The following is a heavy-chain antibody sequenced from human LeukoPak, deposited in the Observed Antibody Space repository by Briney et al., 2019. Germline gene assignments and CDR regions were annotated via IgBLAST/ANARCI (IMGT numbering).Heavy chain of an antibody. V-gene: IGHV1-18*04. CDR2: ISAYNGNT. CDR3: ARGSYYGSGSYYNSGRITNGMDV. CDR1: GYTFTSYG. J-gene: IGHJ6*04. Sequence: ASVKVSCKASGYTFTSYGISWVRQAPGQGLEWMGWISAYNGNTNYAQQLQGRVTMTTDTSTSTAYMELRSLRSDDTAVYYCARGSYYGSGSYYNSGRITNGMDVWGKGTTVTVSS. D-gene: IGHD3-10*01.